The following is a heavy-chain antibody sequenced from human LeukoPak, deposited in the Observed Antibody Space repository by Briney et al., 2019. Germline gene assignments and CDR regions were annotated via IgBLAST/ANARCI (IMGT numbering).Heavy chain of an antibody. CDR3: ARLQQLVLVQH. CDR2: IYYSGST. V-gene: IGHV4-39*07. CDR1: GGSISSSSYY. Sequence: PSETLSLTCTVSGGSISSSSYYWGWIRQPPGKGLEWIGSIYYSGSTYYNPSLKSRVTISVDTSKNQFSLKLSSVTAADTAVYYCARLQQLVLVQHWGQGTLVTVSS. D-gene: IGHD6-13*01. J-gene: IGHJ1*01.